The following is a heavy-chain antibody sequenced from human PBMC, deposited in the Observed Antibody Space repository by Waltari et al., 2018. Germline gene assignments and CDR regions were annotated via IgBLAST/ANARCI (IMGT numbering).Heavy chain of an antibody. CDR2: ISSSSSTI. CDR3: ARDLEYYDFWSGYLPVQNWFDP. Sequence: EVQLVESGGGLVQPGGSLRLSCAASGFTFSSYSMNWVRQAPGKGLEWVSYISSSSSTIYDADSVKGRFTISRDNAKNSLHLQMNSLRAEDTAVYYCARDLEYYDFWSGYLPVQNWFDPWGQGTLVTVSS. D-gene: IGHD3-3*01. CDR1: GFTFSSYS. J-gene: IGHJ5*02. V-gene: IGHV3-48*04.